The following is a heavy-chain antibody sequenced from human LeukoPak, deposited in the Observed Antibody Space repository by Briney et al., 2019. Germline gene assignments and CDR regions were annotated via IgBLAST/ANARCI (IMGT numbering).Heavy chain of an antibody. V-gene: IGHV1-69*01. CDR3: ARAEVRGVIIASWFDP. CDR2: IIPIFGTA. J-gene: IGHJ5*02. D-gene: IGHD3-10*01. Sequence: SVKVSCKASGGTFSSYAISWVRQAPGQGLEWMGGIIPIFGTANYAQKFQGRVTITADESTSTAYMELSSLRSEDTAVYYCARAEVRGVIIASWFDPWGQGTLVTVSS. CDR1: GGTFSSYA.